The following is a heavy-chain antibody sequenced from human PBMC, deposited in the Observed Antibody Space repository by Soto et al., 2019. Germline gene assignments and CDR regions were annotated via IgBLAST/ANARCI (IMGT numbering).Heavy chain of an antibody. CDR2: ISTGGGST. Sequence: PGGSMRLSCAASGFTFSGSAMSWVRQAPGKGLEWVSGISTGGGSTDYADSVKGRFTISRDNSKKMLYLQMSSLRAEDTAVYYCARNVLRGYCSSSSCPFDPWGQGTLVTVSS. CDR3: ARNVLRGYCSSSSCPFDP. J-gene: IGHJ5*02. D-gene: IGHD2-2*01. V-gene: IGHV3-23*01. CDR1: GFTFSGSA.